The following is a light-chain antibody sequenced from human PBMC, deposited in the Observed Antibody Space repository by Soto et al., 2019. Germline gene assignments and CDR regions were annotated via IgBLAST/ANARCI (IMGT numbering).Light chain of an antibody. Sequence: DIQMTQSPSYVSTSIGDRVTITCRASQGIRSWLAWYQQKPGKAPKLLIYAASSLQSGVPSRFSGSGSGTDFTLTISSLQLEDFATYFCQQANSYPFTFGPGTKVDVK. CDR1: QGIRSW. J-gene: IGKJ3*01. CDR2: AAS. V-gene: IGKV1-12*01. CDR3: QQANSYPFT.